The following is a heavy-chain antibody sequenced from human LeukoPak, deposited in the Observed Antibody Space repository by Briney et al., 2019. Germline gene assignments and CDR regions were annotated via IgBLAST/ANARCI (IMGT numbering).Heavy chain of an antibody. CDR2: ISDSGGST. CDR3: ARDYVTPGITGTTSPLDY. Sequence: GGSLRLSCAASGFXFSSYAISWVRQAPRKGLEWVSAISDSGGSTHYADSVKGRFTISRDDSKNTLYLQMNSLRADDTAVYYCARDYVTPGITGTTSPLDYWGQGFLVSVSS. V-gene: IGHV3-23*01. D-gene: IGHD1-7*01. CDR1: GFXFSSYA. J-gene: IGHJ4*02.